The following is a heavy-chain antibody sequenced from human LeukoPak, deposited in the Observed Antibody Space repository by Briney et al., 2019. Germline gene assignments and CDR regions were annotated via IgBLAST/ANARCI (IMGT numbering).Heavy chain of an antibody. V-gene: IGHV3-33*08. J-gene: IGHJ4*02. CDR1: GFTFSSYW. D-gene: IGHD3-10*01. CDR3: ARDRANDYFDY. Sequence: GGSLRLSCAASGFTFSSYWMSWVRQAPGKGLEWVAFIWYDGSNKYYADSVKGRFTISRDNSKNTLYLQMNSLRAEDTAVYYYARDRANDYFDYWGQGTLVTVSS. CDR2: IWYDGSNK.